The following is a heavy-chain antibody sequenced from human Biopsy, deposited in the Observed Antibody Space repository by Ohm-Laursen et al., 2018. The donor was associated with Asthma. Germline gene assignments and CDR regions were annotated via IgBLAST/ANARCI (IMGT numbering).Heavy chain of an antibody. J-gene: IGHJ4*02. CDR1: GFTFSNYG. CDR3: AKDVFPGWELRRGPDY. D-gene: IGHD1-26*01. V-gene: IGHV3-30*18. Sequence: SLRLSCAASGFTFSNYGMHWVRQAPGKGLDWVAVISFDGSNKNYTDSVKGRFTISRDNSRNTLHLQMNSLRTEDTAVYYCAKDVFPGWELRRGPDYWGQGTLVTVSS. CDR2: ISFDGSNK.